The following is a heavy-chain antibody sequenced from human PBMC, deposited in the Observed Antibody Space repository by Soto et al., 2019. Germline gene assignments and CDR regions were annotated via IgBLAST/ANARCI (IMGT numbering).Heavy chain of an antibody. CDR3: ARGEGVVVVPAAIGRYYFDY. V-gene: IGHV4-34*01. Sequence: SETLSLTCAVYGGSFSGYYWSWIRQPPGKGLEWIGEINHSGSTNYNPSLKSRVTISVDTSKNQFSLKLSSVTAADTAVYYCARGEGVVVVPAAIGRYYFDYWGQGTLVTVSS. CDR2: INHSGST. D-gene: IGHD2-2*01. CDR1: GGSFSGYY. J-gene: IGHJ4*02.